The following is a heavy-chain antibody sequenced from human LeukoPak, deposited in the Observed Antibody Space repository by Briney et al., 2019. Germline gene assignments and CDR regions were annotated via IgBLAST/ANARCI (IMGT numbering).Heavy chain of an antibody. CDR2: ISSNGGST. CDR3: ARAVEYYDFWSGYTNWFDP. J-gene: IGHJ5*02. CDR1: GFTFSSYA. Sequence: GGSLRLSCAASGFTFSSYAMHWVRQAPGKGLEYVSAISSNGGSTYYANSVKGRFTISRDNSKNTLYLQMGSLRAEDMAVYYCARAVEYYDFWSGYTNWFDPWGQRTLVTVSS. D-gene: IGHD3-3*01. V-gene: IGHV3-64*01.